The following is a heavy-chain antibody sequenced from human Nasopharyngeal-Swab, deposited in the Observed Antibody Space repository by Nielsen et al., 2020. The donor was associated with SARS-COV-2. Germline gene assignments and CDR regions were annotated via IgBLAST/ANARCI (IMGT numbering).Heavy chain of an antibody. D-gene: IGHD1-26*01. CDR2: INPNSGGT. V-gene: IGHV1-2*02. Sequence: ASVKVSCKASGYTFTGYYMHWVRQAPGQGLEWMGWINPNSGGTNYAQKLQGRVTMTTDTSTSTAYMELRSLRSDDTAVYYCASFGSYYDYYYYGMDVWGQGTTVTVSS. CDR1: GYTFTGYY. J-gene: IGHJ6*02. CDR3: ASFGSYYDYYYYGMDV.